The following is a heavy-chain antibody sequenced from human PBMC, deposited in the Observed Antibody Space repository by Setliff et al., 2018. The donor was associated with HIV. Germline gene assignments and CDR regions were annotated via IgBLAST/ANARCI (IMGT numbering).Heavy chain of an antibody. CDR3: ARDPSSGIYYDSSGQYFQN. J-gene: IGHJ1*01. CDR1: GYIFTSYG. Sequence: ASVKVSCKASGYIFTSYGISWVRQAPGQGLERMGWISAYNGNTNYAQKFQGRVSMTIDTSTSTAYMGLRSLRPDDTAVYFCARDPSSGIYYDSSGQYFQNWGQGTLVTVS. D-gene: IGHD3-22*01. V-gene: IGHV1-18*01. CDR2: ISAYNGNT.